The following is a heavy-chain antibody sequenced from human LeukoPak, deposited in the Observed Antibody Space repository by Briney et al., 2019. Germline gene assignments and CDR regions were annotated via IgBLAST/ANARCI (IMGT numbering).Heavy chain of an antibody. D-gene: IGHD2-2*02. V-gene: IGHV3-23*01. CDR1: GFTFYMYA. CDR2: MCGTAGCT. J-gene: IGHJ3*02. Sequence: PGGSLRLSCQASGFTFYMYAMSWVRQAPGKGLEWVASMCGTAGCTFYPDSVKGRFTISRDNSKNVLYLRMNSLTAEDTAIYYCATQDTKDIVVVPAAIGAFDIWGQGTMVTVSS. CDR3: ATQDTKDIVVVPAAIGAFDI.